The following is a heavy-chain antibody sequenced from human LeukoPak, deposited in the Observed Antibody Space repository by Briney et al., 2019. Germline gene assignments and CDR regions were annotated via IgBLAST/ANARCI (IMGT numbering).Heavy chain of an antibody. D-gene: IGHD3-10*01. V-gene: IGHV1-69*13. Sequence: GASVKVSCTASGGTFSSYAISWVRQAPGQGLEWMGGIIPIFGTANYAQKFQGRVTITADESTSTAYMELSSLRSEDTAVYYCAGALWFGELLSLPFDPWGQGTLVTVSS. CDR2: IIPIFGTA. J-gene: IGHJ5*02. CDR3: AGALWFGELLSLPFDP. CDR1: GGTFSSYA.